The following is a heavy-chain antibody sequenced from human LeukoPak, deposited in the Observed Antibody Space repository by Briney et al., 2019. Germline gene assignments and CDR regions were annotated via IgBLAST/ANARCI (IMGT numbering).Heavy chain of an antibody. J-gene: IGHJ5*02. Sequence: PSETLSLTCTVSGDSISRSSYYWGWIRQPPGKGLEWIGSFSYSGSTYYNPSLKSRVTISVDTSKNQFSLKLSFVTAADTAVYYCARDRTLVVVVAATQAHWFDPWGQGTLVTVSS. V-gene: IGHV4-39*07. CDR2: FSYSGST. CDR3: ARDRTLVVVVAATQAHWFDP. CDR1: GDSISRSSYY. D-gene: IGHD2-15*01.